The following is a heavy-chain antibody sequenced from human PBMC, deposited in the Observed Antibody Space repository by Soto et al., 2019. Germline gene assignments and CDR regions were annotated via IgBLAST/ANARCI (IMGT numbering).Heavy chain of an antibody. Sequence: SETLSLTWAAYGGSFRGYYWSWIRQPPGKGLEWIGEINHSGSTNYNPSLKSRVTISVDTSKNQFSLKLSSVTAADTAVYYCARSLMTTVTNRGFWFDPWGQGTLVTVSS. J-gene: IGHJ5*02. CDR3: ARSLMTTVTNRGFWFDP. D-gene: IGHD4-4*01. CDR1: GGSFRGYY. CDR2: INHSGST. V-gene: IGHV4-34*01.